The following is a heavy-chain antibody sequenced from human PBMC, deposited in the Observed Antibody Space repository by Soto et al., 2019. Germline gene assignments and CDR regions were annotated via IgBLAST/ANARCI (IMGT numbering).Heavy chain of an antibody. J-gene: IGHJ5*02. CDR3: ARDIAAAGVVWFDP. V-gene: IGHV4-61*01. CDR2: IYYSGST. CDR1: GGSVSSGSYY. Sequence: SETLSLTCTVSGGSVSSGSYYWSWIRQPLGKGLEWIGYIYYSGSTNYNPSLKSRVTISVDTSKNQFSLKLSSVTAADTAVYYCARDIAAAGVVWFDPWGQGTLVTVSS. D-gene: IGHD6-13*01.